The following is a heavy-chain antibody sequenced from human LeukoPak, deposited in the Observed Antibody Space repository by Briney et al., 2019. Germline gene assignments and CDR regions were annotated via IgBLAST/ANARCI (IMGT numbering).Heavy chain of an antibody. CDR2: IIPIFGTA. V-gene: IGHV1-69*06. Sequence: RASVKVSCKASGGTFSSYAISWVRQAPGQGLEWMGGIIPIFGTANYAQKFQGSVTITADKSTSTAYMELSSLRSEDTAVYYCARVDSYGSYLFDYWGQGTLVTVSS. CDR3: ARVDSYGSYLFDY. D-gene: IGHD5-18*01. CDR1: GGTFSSYA. J-gene: IGHJ4*02.